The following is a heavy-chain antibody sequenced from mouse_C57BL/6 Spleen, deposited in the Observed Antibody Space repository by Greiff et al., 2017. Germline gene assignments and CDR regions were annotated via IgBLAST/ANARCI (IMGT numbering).Heavy chain of an antibody. D-gene: IGHD3-2*02. V-gene: IGHV10-3*01. CDR2: IRSKSSNYAT. CDR3: VRDRDSSGVFDY. Sequence: EVHLVESGGGLVQPKGSLKLSCAASGFTFNTYAMHWVRQAPGKGLEWVARIRSKSSNYATYYADSVKDRFTISHDDSHSKLYLQMNNLNTEDTAMYYCVRDRDSSGVFDYWGQGTTLTVSS. CDR1: GFTFNTYA. J-gene: IGHJ2*01.